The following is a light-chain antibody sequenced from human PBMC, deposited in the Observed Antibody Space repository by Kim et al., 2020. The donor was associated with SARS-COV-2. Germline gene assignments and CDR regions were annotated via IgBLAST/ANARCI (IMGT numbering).Light chain of an antibody. CDR2: DNN. V-gene: IGLV1-51*01. CDR3: GTWDSSLSAGV. J-gene: IGLJ3*02. Sequence: GQSVTTACPGSNSNMGNNYLSWYQQLPGTAPKLLIYDNNKRPSGIPDRFSVSKSGTSATLGITGLQTGDEADYYCGTWDSSLSAGVFGGGTKLTVL. CDR1: NSNMGNNY.